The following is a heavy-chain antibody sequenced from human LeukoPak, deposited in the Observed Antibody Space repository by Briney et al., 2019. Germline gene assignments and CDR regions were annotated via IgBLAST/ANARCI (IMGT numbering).Heavy chain of an antibody. CDR1: GFTVSSNY. J-gene: IGHJ4*02. Sequence: GGSLRLSCAASGFTVSSNYMSWVRQAPGKGLEWVSVIYSGGSTYYADSVKGRFTISRDNSKNTLYLQMNSLRAEDTAVYYCAREAGDCSSTSCYAWGPFDYWGQGTLVTVSS. D-gene: IGHD2-2*01. CDR2: IYSGGST. V-gene: IGHV3-66*01. CDR3: AREAGDCSSTSCYAWGPFDY.